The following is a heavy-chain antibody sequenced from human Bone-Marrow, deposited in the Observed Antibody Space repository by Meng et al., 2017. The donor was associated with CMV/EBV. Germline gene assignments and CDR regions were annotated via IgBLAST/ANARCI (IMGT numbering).Heavy chain of an antibody. CDR3: ARHSRYCSSTSCSIDN. CDR1: GYRFTTFW. D-gene: IGHD2-2*01. CDR2: IYPNDSDT. J-gene: IGHJ4*02. V-gene: IGHV5-51*01. Sequence: GESLKISCKGSGYRFTTFWIGWVRRMPGKGLEWMGVIYPNDSDTRYSPSFQGQVTISADKSINTAYLQWSSLQASDTATYYCARHSRYCSSTSCSIDNWGQGTLVTVSS.